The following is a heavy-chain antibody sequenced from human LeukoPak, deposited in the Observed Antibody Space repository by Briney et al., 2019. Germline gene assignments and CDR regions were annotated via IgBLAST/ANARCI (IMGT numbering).Heavy chain of an antibody. V-gene: IGHV3-30-3*02. J-gene: IGHJ4*02. Sequence: GGSLRLSCAASGFTFSSYAMHWVRQAPGKGLEWVAVISYDGSNKYYADSVKGRFTISRDNSKNTLYLQMNSLRAEDTAVYYCAKKTSGWIPEGFFDYWGQGTLVTVSS. D-gene: IGHD6-19*01. CDR1: GFTFSSYA. CDR2: ISYDGSNK. CDR3: AKKTSGWIPEGFFDY.